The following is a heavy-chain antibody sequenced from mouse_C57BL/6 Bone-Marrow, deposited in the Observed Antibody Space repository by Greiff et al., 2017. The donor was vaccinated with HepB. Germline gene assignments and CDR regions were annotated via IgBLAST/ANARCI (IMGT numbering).Heavy chain of an antibody. D-gene: IGHD4-1*01. CDR2: INPNNGGT. Sequence: VHVKQSGPELVKPGASVKMSCKASGYTFTDYNMHWVKQSHGKSLEWIGYINPNNGGTSYNQKFKGKATLTVNKSSSTAYMELRSLTSEDSAVYYCVITGTGSWYFDVWGTGTTVTVSS. V-gene: IGHV1-22*01. J-gene: IGHJ1*03. CDR3: VITGTGSWYFDV. CDR1: GYTFTDYN.